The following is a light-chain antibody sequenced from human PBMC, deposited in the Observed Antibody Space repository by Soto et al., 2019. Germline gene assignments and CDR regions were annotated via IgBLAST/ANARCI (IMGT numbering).Light chain of an antibody. J-gene: IGKJ1*01. V-gene: IGKV1-39*01. Sequence: DIQMTQSPSSLSASVGDRVTITCRASQSISTYLSWYQQKPGKVPKLLIYGASSLQTGVPSRFSGSGSGTEFIFTISSLQPEDFATYYCQQYHSRPTWTLGQGNKVEIK. CDR3: QQYHSRPTWT. CDR2: GAS. CDR1: QSISTY.